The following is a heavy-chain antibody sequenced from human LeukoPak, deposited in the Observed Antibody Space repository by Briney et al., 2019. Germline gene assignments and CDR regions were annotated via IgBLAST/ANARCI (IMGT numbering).Heavy chain of an antibody. J-gene: IGHJ4*02. V-gene: IGHV3-21*01. CDR3: ARDSVGAAAAHAGFDY. D-gene: IGHD6-13*01. Sequence: GGSLRLSCAASGFTFSSYAMSWVRQAPGKGLEWVSSISSSSYIYYADSVKGRFTISRDNAKNSLYLQMNSLRAEDTAVYYCARDSVGAAAAHAGFDYWGQGTLVTVSS. CDR1: GFTFSSYA. CDR2: ISSSSYI.